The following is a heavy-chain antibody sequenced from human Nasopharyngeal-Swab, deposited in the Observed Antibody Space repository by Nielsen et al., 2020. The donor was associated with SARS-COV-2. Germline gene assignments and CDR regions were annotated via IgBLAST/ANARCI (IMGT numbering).Heavy chain of an antibody. CDR2: ISYDGSNT. D-gene: IGHD3-22*01. CDR1: GFTFSDYA. CDR3: ARGGESDRSGHYRGAFAI. V-gene: IGHV3-30-3*01. Sequence: GESLKISCTASGFTFSDYAMHWVRQAPGKGLEWVAVISYDGSNTFYGDSVKGRFTISRDDSKNTLYLQMNSLRVEDTAVYYCARGGESDRSGHYRGAFAIWGQGTMVTVSS. J-gene: IGHJ3*02.